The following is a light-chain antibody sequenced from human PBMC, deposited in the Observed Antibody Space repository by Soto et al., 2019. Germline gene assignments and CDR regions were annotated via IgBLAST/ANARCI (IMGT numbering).Light chain of an antibody. CDR1: QSVSSSY. Sequence: EIVLTQSPGTLSLSPGERATLSCRASQSVSSSYLAWYQQKPVQAPRLLIYGASSRATGIPERFSGSGSGTDFTLTISRLETEDFAVYYCQKYGSSRGTFGQGTKGEIK. V-gene: IGKV3-20*01. CDR3: QKYGSSRGT. J-gene: IGKJ1*01. CDR2: GAS.